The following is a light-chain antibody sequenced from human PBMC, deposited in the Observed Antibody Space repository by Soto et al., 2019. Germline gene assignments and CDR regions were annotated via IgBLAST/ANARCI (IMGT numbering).Light chain of an antibody. CDR2: EVN. V-gene: IGLV2-14*01. J-gene: IGLJ3*02. CDR1: SRDVGGYDY. CDR3: SSYTSISSWV. Sequence: QSALTQPASVSGSPGQSITISCTGSSRDVGGYDYVSWYQQHPGKAPKLMIYEVNNRPSGVSNRFSGSKSGNTASLTISGLQAEDDADYYCSSYTSISSWVFGGGTKLTVL.